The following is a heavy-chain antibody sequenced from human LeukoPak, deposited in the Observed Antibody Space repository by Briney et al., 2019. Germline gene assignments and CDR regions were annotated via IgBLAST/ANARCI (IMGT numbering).Heavy chain of an antibody. D-gene: IGHD1-14*01. CDR1: GLTFNNYA. V-gene: IGHV3-23*01. J-gene: IGHJ4*02. CDR3: AKDPQILKGALPGY. Sequence: GGSLRLSCAVSGLTFNNYAMSWVRQAPGKGLEWVSGISGRGASKYYADSVKGRFTISRDNSKNTLYLQMNSLRAEDTAVYYCAKDPQILKGALPGYWGQGTLVTVSS. CDR2: ISGRGASK.